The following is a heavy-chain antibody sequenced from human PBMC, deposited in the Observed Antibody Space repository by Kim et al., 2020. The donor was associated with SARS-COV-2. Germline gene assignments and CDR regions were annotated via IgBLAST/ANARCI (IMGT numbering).Heavy chain of an antibody. V-gene: IGHV1-2*02. J-gene: IGHJ5*02. Sequence: KFQGRVTRTRDTSINTAYMELSSLRSDDTAVYYCAREIEGRGGDSLMRFDPWGQGTVVTVSS. CDR3: AREIEGRGGDSLMRFDP. D-gene: IGHD3-10*01.